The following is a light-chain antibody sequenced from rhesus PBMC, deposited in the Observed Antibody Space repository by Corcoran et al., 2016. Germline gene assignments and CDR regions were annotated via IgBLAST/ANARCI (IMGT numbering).Light chain of an antibody. CDR3: QQYSSRPFT. J-gene: IGKJ3*01. Sequence: DIQMTQSPSSLSASVGDTVTITFRASQGISTWLAWYQQKPGKAPKLLFYKASILQSGVPSRFSGVGSGTDFTLTISSLQSEDFGTYYCQQYSSRPFTFGPGTKLDIK. V-gene: IGKV1-22*01. CDR2: KAS. CDR1: QGISTW.